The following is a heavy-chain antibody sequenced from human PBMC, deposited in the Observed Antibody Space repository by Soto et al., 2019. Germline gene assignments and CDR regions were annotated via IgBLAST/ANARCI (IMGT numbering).Heavy chain of an antibody. J-gene: IGHJ4*02. CDR1: GFTLSNYA. Sequence: EVQLLESGGGLVQPGGSLRLSCAASGFTLSNYAMSWVRQAPGKGLEWVSAIVGGGDSTYYADSVKGRFTISRDNSKNTLHLQMNSLRAEDTAVYFCAKESRGIAPTVTGYWGQGTLVTVSS. CDR2: IVGGGDST. D-gene: IGHD6-13*01. V-gene: IGHV3-23*01. CDR3: AKESRGIAPTVTGY.